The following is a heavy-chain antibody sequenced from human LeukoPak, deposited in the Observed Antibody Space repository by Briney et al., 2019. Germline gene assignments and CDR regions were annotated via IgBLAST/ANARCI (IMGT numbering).Heavy chain of an antibody. CDR1: GGSISSYY. CDR3: ARVDRYGGYYVDY. J-gene: IGHJ4*02. Sequence: SETLSLTCTVSGGSISSYYWSWIRQPPGKGLEWIGYIYYSGSTNYNPSLKSRVTISVDTSKNQFSLKLSSVTAADTAVYYCARVDRYGGYYVDYWGQGTLVTVSS. CDR2: IYYSGST. D-gene: IGHD1-26*01. V-gene: IGHV4-59*01.